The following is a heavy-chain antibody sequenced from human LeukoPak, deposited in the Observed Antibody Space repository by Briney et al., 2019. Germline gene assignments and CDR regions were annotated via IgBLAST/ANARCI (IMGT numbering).Heavy chain of an antibody. J-gene: IGHJ4*02. CDR3: AKVEQQLVPFNLDS. CDR2: ISGIGGST. CDR1: GFTFSNYA. V-gene: IGHV3-23*01. D-gene: IGHD6-13*01. Sequence: PGGSLRLSCAASGFTFSNYAMSWVRQAPGKGLEWVSAISGIGGSTYYADSVKGRFTISRDNSKNTLYLQMNSLRAEDTAFYYCAKVEQQLVPFNLDSWGQGTLVTVSS.